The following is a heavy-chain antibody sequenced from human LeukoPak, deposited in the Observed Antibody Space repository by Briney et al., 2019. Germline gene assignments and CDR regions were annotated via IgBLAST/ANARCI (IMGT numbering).Heavy chain of an antibody. CDR2: ISYDGSNQ. CDR1: GFTFRSYA. Sequence: PGGSLRLSCAASGFTFRSYAMHWVRQAPGRGLEWLAIISYDGSNQHYADSVKGRFTISRDNSKNSLFLQMNSLRVEDTAVYYCARDRPTGASRVFLVQWGQGTLVTVSS. J-gene: IGHJ4*02. D-gene: IGHD1-26*01. CDR3: ARDRPTGASRVFLVQ. V-gene: IGHV3-30*04.